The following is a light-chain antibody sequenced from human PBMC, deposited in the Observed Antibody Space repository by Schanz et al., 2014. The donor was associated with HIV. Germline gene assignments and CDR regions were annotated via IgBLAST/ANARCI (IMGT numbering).Light chain of an antibody. Sequence: EIVLTQSPATLSLSPGERATLSCRASQSVSTYLAWYQQKPGQAPRLLIYGASTRATGIPARFSGSGSGTDFTLTISRLEPEDFAVYYCQQYASSPWTFGQGTKAEIK. J-gene: IGKJ1*01. CDR3: QQYASSPWT. CDR2: GAS. CDR1: QSVSTY. V-gene: IGKV3-11*01.